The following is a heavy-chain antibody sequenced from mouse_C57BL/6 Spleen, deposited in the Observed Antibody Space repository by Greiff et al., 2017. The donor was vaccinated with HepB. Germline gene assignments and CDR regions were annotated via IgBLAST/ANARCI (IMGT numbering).Heavy chain of an antibody. V-gene: IGHV1-54*01. CDR1: GYAFTNYL. D-gene: IGHD2-3*01. CDR3: ARSGYDGYYRGFAY. CDR2: INPGSGGT. Sequence: QVQLQQSGAELVRPGTSVKVSCKASGYAFTNYLIEWVKQRPGQGLEWIGVINPGSGGTNYNEKLKGKATLTADKSSSTAYMQLSSLTSEDSAVYFCARSGYDGYYRGFAYWGQGTLVTVSA. J-gene: IGHJ3*01.